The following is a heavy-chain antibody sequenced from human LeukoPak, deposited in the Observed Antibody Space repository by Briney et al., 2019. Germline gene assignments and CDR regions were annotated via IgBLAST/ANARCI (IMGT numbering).Heavy chain of an antibody. V-gene: IGHV3-21*01. CDR1: GFTFSSYS. CDR2: IRSSSSYI. CDR3: AINFLYYHFWSGLSK. Sequence: GGSLRLSCAASGFTFSSYSMNWVRQAPGKGLEWFSSIRSSSSYIYYADSVKGRLTISRDNAKNSLYLQINSLRAEDTAVYYCAINFLYYHFWSGLSKWGEGTTCTVSS. D-gene: IGHD3-3*01. J-gene: IGHJ6*02.